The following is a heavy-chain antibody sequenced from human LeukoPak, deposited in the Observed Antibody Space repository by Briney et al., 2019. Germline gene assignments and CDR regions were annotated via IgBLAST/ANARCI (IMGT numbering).Heavy chain of an antibody. V-gene: IGHV4-59*08. CDR2: IYYSGST. J-gene: IGHJ3*02. Sequence: SETLSLTCTVSGGSISSYYRSWIRQPPGKGLEWIGYIYYSGSTNYNPSLKSRVTISVDTSKNQFSLKLSSVTAADTAVYYCARRNTMIVDYAFDIWGQGTMVTVSS. CDR3: ARRNTMIVDYAFDI. D-gene: IGHD3-22*01. CDR1: GGSISSYY.